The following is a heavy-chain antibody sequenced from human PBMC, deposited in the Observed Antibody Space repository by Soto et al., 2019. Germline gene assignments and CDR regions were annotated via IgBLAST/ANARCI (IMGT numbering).Heavy chain of an antibody. J-gene: IGHJ6*02. D-gene: IGHD3-22*01. V-gene: IGHV3-23*01. CDR1: GFTFSTYA. CDR2: RSTSGDIT. Sequence: EVQLLESGGRLAQPGGSLRLSCAASGFTFSTYAMSWVRQAPGQGLEWVSSRSTSGDITYYADSVKGRCTISREHSKNPRFLQMSSLRAEATALYYCARGDSGGSGSPASHYYSGLDVWGQGTRVTVSS. CDR3: ARGDSGGSGSPASHYYSGLDV.